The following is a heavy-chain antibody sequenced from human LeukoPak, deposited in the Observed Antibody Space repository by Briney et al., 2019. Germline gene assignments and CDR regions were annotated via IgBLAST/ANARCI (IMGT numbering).Heavy chain of an antibody. CDR3: AREILGYPSDY. CDR1: GFTFSSYA. CDR2: ISSSSSYI. Sequence: GGSLRLSCAASGFTFSSYAMSWVRQAPGKGLEWVSSISSSSSYIYYADSVRGRFTISRDNAKNSLYLQMNGLRAGDTAVYYCAREILGYPSDYWGQGTLVTVSS. J-gene: IGHJ4*02. V-gene: IGHV3-21*01. D-gene: IGHD6-13*01.